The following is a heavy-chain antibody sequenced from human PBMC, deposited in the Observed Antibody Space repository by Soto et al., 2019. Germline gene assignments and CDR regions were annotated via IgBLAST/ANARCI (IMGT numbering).Heavy chain of an antibody. Sequence: GGSLILSCAASGFTFSSYWMSWVRQAPGKGLEWVANIKQDGSEKYYVDSVKGRFTISRDNAENSLYLQMNSLRAEDTAVYYCARADLVGAIGLRWHYYCGMDVWGQGTTVIVSS. J-gene: IGHJ6*02. D-gene: IGHD1-26*01. CDR2: IKQDGSEK. CDR1: GFTFSSYW. CDR3: ARADLVGAIGLRWHYYCGMDV. V-gene: IGHV3-7*01.